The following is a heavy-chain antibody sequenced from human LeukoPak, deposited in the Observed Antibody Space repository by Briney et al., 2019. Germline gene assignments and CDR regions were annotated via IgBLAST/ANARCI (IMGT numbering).Heavy chain of an antibody. CDR2: ISGSGGNP. V-gene: IGHV3-23*01. Sequence: GGSLRLACTASGFSFDTYAMNWVRQVPGKGLEWVSGISGSGGNPYYADSVKGRFTISRDNSKNTLYLQMHSLRAEDTAIYYCAKERQGGNSYGDEAFYFDYWGQGTLVTVSS. CDR3: AKERQGGNSYGDEAFYFDY. J-gene: IGHJ4*02. D-gene: IGHD4-23*01. CDR1: GFSFDTYA.